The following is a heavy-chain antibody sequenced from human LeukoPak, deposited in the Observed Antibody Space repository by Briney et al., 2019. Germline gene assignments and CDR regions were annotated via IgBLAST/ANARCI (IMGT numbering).Heavy chain of an antibody. CDR2: IWHDGGHK. CDR1: GFSFDTYA. Sequence: GGSLRLSCAAPGFSFDTYAMHWVRQAPGQGLEWVALIWHDGGHKFYSNSVRGQFTISRDNSKNTVYLQMNNLRPDDTAVYYCAREIFGSGSYLDFWGQGTLVTVSS. V-gene: IGHV3-33*01. D-gene: IGHD3-10*01. J-gene: IGHJ4*02. CDR3: AREIFGSGSYLDF.